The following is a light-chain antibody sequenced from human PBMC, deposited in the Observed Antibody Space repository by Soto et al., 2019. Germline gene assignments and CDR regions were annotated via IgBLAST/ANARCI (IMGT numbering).Light chain of an antibody. CDR1: SSDVGSYNL. CDR2: EGS. V-gene: IGLV2-23*01. Sequence: QSALTQPASVSGAPGQSITISCTGTSSDVGSYNLVSWYQQHPGTAPKLMIYEGSKRPSGVSNRFSGSKSGITASLTISGLQAEDEADYYCCSYAGSSTWVFGGGTKLTVL. CDR3: CSYAGSSTWV. J-gene: IGLJ3*02.